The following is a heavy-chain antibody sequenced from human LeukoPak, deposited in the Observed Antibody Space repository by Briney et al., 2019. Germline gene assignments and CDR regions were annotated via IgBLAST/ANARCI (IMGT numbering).Heavy chain of an antibody. Sequence: SETLSLTXTVSGGPISSYYWSWIRQPAGKGLEWIGRIYTSGSTNYNPSLKSRVTMSVDTSKNQFSLKLSSVTAADTAVYYCARVGDFWSGYLFDYWGQGTLVTVSS. CDR1: GGPISSYY. CDR3: ARVGDFWSGYLFDY. V-gene: IGHV4-4*07. D-gene: IGHD3-3*01. CDR2: IYTSGST. J-gene: IGHJ4*02.